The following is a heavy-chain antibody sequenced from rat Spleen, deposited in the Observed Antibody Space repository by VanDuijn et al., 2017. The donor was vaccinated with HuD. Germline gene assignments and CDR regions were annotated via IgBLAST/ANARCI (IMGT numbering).Heavy chain of an antibody. Sequence: EVQLVESGGGLVQPGRSMKLSCAASGFTFSDYYMAWVRQAPTKGLEWVATISYDGGRIFYRDSVKGRFTISRDNAKNTQYLQMDSLRSEDTATYYCARLRYNPFDYWGQGVMVTVSS. CDR3: ARLRYNPFDY. J-gene: IGHJ2*01. V-gene: IGHV5-7*01. CDR1: GFTFSDYY. D-gene: IGHD1-5*01. CDR2: ISYDGGRI.